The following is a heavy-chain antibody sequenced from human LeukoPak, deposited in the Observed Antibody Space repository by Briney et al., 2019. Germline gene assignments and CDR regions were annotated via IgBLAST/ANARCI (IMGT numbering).Heavy chain of an antibody. J-gene: IGHJ4*02. D-gene: IGHD4-17*01. V-gene: IGHV4-39*01. CDR2: VFYSGTT. CDR1: GGSISSGSYY. CDR3: ARLDSGDYFFGY. Sequence: PSETLSLTCTVSGGSISSGSYYWGWIRQPPGKGLEWLGTVFYSGTTYYNPSLKSRVTISVDTSKNQFSLGLSSVTAADTAVYYCARLDSGDYFFGYWGQGTLVTVSS.